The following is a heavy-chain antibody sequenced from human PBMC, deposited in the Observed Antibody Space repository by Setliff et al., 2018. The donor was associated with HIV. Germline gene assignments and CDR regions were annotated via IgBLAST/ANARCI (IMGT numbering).Heavy chain of an antibody. CDR1: RFDFNNYW. D-gene: IGHD3-10*01. J-gene: IGHJ6*02. V-gene: IGHV3-7*03. CDR2: IKQDGSKA. CDR3: ARKLRPGHGVDV. Sequence: GGSLRLSCAASRFDFNNYWMCWVRQAPGKGLEWVADIKQDGSKAYYMDSVKGRFTISRDNPKNSLYMQMTSLRAEDTAVYYCARKLRPGHGVDVWGQGTTVTVSS.